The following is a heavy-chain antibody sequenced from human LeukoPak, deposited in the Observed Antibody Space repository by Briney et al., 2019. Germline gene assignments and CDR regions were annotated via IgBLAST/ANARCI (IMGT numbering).Heavy chain of an antibody. CDR1: GGSISGYY. CDR2: IYYSGST. V-gene: IGHV4-59*01. J-gene: IGHJ4*02. Sequence: PSETLSLTCTVSGGSISGYYWSWIRRPPGKGLEWIGYIYYSGSTNYNPSLKSRVTISVDTSKNQSSLKLSSVTAADTAVYYCARDFDDGYNLALDYWGQGTLVTVSS. D-gene: IGHD5-24*01. CDR3: ARDFDDGYNLALDY.